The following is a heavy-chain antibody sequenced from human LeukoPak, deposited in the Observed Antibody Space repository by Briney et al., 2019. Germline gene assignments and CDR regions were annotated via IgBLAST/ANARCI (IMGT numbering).Heavy chain of an antibody. J-gene: IGHJ4*02. CDR3: ARVDCSTTSCSPFDY. Sequence: PGGSLRLSCAASGFTFSTYTMHWVRQAPGKGLEWVAVILYDGSKQYYANSVRGRFTVSRDNSKNTPYLQMNSLRAEDTATYYCARVDCSTTSCSPFDYWGQGTLVTVSS. CDR2: ILYDGSKQ. V-gene: IGHV3-30*01. D-gene: IGHD2-2*01. CDR1: GFTFSTYT.